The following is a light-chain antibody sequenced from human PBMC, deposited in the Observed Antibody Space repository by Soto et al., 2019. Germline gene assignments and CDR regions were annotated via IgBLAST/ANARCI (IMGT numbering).Light chain of an antibody. CDR3: QQYGRLPLS. Sequence: EILLTQSPGTLSSSPGDRATLSCRASQRLTSSFLAWYQQKPGQTPRLLIYGASIRATDIPDRFSGSGSGTDFTLTISRLEPEDFAVYFCQQYGRLPLSFGGGNKVEIK. CDR1: QRLTSSF. J-gene: IGKJ4*01. CDR2: GAS. V-gene: IGKV3-20*01.